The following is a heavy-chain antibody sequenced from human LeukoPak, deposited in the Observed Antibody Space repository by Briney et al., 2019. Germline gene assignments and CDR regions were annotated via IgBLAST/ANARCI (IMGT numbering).Heavy chain of an antibody. D-gene: IGHD2-21*01. J-gene: IGHJ4*02. CDR2: IIPIFGTA. CDR3: ASGNCGGDCYSGY. Sequence: SVKVSCKASGGTFSSYAISWVRQAPGQGLEWMGGIIPIFGTANYAQKFQGRVTITTDESTSTAYMELSSLRSEDTAVYYYASGNCGGDCYSGYWGQGTLVTVSS. V-gene: IGHV1-69*05. CDR1: GGTFSSYA.